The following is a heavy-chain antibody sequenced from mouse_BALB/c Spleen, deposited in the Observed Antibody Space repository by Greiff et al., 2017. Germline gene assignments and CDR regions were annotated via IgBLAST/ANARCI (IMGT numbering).Heavy chain of an antibody. CDR1: GFTFSSYT. J-gene: IGHJ4*01. D-gene: IGHD1-3*01. Sequence: EVKLQESGGGLVQPGGSLKLSCAASGFTFSSYTMSWVRQTPEKRLEWVAYISNGGGSTYYPDTVKGRFTISRDNAKNTLYLQMSSLKSEDTAMYYCARHNSGDAMDYWGQGTSVTVSS. CDR2: ISNGGGST. CDR3: ARHNSGDAMDY. V-gene: IGHV5-12-2*01.